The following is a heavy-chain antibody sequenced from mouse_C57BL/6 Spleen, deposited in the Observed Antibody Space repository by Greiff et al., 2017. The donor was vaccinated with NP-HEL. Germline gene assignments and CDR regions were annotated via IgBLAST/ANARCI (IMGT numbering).Heavy chain of an antibody. J-gene: IGHJ1*03. D-gene: IGHD1-1*01. CDR3: ARDYYGSPSYWYFDV. Sequence: EVQRVESGGGLVKPGGSLKLSCAASGFTFSDYGMHWVRQAPEKGLEWVAYISSGSSTIYYADTVKGRFTISRDNAKNTLFLQMTSLRSEDTAMYYCARDYYGSPSYWYFDVWGTGTTVTVSS. V-gene: IGHV5-17*01. CDR2: ISSGSSTI. CDR1: GFTFSDYG.